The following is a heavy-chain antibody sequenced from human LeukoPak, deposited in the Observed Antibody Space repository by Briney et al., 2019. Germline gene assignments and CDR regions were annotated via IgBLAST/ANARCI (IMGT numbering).Heavy chain of an antibody. D-gene: IGHD5-12*01. CDR2: IYPGDSDT. CDR1: GYSFTSYW. Sequence: GGSLEISFKGSGYSFTSYWIGRVRQMPGKGLEWMGIIYPGDSDTRYSPSFQGQVTISADKSISTAYLQWSSLRASDTAMYYCASNKRGYSGYAADYWGQGTLVTVSS. V-gene: IGHV5-51*01. CDR3: ASNKRGYSGYAADY. J-gene: IGHJ4*02.